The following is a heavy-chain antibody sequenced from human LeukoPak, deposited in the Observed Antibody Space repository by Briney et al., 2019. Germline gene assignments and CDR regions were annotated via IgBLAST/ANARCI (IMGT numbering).Heavy chain of an antibody. Sequence: SVKVSCKASGYAFTSYDINWVRQATGQGLEWMGWMNPNSGNTGYAQKFQGRVTITRNTSISTAYMELSSLRSEDTAVYYCARGRRMVRGVTGGYYFDYWGQGTLVTVSS. CDR3: ARGRRMVRGVTGGYYFDY. D-gene: IGHD3-10*01. V-gene: IGHV1-8*03. CDR1: GYAFTSYD. J-gene: IGHJ4*02. CDR2: MNPNSGNT.